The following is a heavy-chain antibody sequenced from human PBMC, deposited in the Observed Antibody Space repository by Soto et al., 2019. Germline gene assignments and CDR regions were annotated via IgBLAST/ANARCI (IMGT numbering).Heavy chain of an antibody. CDR3: ANGEANFGVVTKRLPYYMDV. CDR1: GFTFSSYA. Sequence: GGSLRLSCAASGFTFSSYAMSWVRQAPGKGLEWVSAISGSGGSTYYADSVKGRFTISRDNSKNTLYLQMNSLRAEDTAVYYCANGEANFGVVTKRLPYYMDVWGKGTTVTVSS. V-gene: IGHV3-23*01. D-gene: IGHD3-3*01. J-gene: IGHJ6*03. CDR2: ISGSGGST.